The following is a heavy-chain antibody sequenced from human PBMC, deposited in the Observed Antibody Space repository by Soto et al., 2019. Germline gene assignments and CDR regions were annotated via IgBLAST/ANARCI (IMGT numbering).Heavy chain of an antibody. V-gene: IGHV1-18*01. CDR2: ISAYNCNT. D-gene: IGHD3-10*01. J-gene: IGHJ4*02. CDR1: GLTCTIHG. Sequence: ASLTVSFSPSGLTCTIHGISLERQAPGQGLEWTGWISAYNCNTNYAQKLHGRVTMTTDTSTSTAYMELRSLRSDDTAVYYCAREYYYGSGGAYWGKGTLVTVSS. CDR3: AREYYYGSGGAY.